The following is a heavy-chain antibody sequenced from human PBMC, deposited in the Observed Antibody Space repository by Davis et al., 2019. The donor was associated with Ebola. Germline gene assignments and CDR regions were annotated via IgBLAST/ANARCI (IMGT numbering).Heavy chain of an antibody. CDR2: IGTAGDT. J-gene: IGHJ4*02. Sequence: GESLKISCAASGFSFRTYDMHWVRQVTGKTLEWVSAIGTAGDTYYPASVKGRFTISREKAKNSLYLQMNSLRGEDTAVYYCARAGFGEIYFDYWGQGTLVTVSS. CDR1: GFSFRTYD. CDR3: ARAGFGEIYFDY. D-gene: IGHD3-10*01. V-gene: IGHV3-13*01.